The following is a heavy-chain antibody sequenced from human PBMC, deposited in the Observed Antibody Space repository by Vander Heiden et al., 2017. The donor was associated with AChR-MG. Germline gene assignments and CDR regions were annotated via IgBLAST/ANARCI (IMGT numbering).Heavy chain of an antibody. D-gene: IGHD5-12*01. V-gene: IGHV3-21*01. CDR1: GFTFSSYS. J-gene: IGHJ3*02. Sequence: EMQLVESGGGLVKPGGSLRLSCAASGFTFSSYSMNWVRQAPGKGLEWVSSISSSSSYIYYADSVKGRFTISRDNAKNSLYLQMNSLRAEDTAVYYCARDRALQRWLQNGGDAFDIWGQGTMVTVSS. CDR2: ISSSSSYI. CDR3: ARDRALQRWLQNGGDAFDI.